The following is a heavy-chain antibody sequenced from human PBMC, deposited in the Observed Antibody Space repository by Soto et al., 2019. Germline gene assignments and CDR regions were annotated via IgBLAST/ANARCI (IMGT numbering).Heavy chain of an antibody. CDR1: GDTDTNYV. Sequence: QVQLVQSGAEVKKPGSSVKVSCKASGDTDTNYVISWVRQAPGQGLEWMGGIFPKFGTTYSAQKLQDRLTITADESTSTVYMQLSSLRRDDTAVYYCEAEITFGKLSVVWGQGTTVTVSS. CDR2: IFPKFGTT. V-gene: IGHV1-69*01. D-gene: IGHD3-16*02. J-gene: IGHJ6*02. CDR3: EAEITFGKLSVV.